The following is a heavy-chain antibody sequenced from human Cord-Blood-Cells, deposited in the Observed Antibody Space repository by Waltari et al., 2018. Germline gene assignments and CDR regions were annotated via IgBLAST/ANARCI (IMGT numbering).Heavy chain of an antibody. V-gene: IGHV3-7*01. J-gene: IGHJ3*02. CDR2: IKQDGSEK. D-gene: IGHD7-27*01. Sequence: EVQLVESGGGLVQPGGSLRLSCAASGFTFSSYWMSWVRQAPGKGLEWVANIKQDGSEKDYVDSVKGRFTLSRDNAKNSLYLQMNSLRAEDTAVYYCARELTGGYDAFDIWGQGTMVTVSS. CDR1: GFTFSSYW. CDR3: ARELTGGYDAFDI.